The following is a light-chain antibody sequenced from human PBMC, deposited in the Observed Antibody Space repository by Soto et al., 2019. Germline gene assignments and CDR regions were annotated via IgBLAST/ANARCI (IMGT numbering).Light chain of an antibody. V-gene: IGLV2-8*01. CDR1: SSAIGGYTY. CDR3: SSFADSNSYV. CDR2: EVS. Sequence: QSALTQPPSASGSPGQSVTISCSGSSSAIGGYTYVSWYQHHPGKAPKLMIYEVSKRPSGVPDRFSGSKSGNTASLTVSGLQAEDEADYYCSSFADSNSYVFGTGTKLTVL. J-gene: IGLJ1*01.